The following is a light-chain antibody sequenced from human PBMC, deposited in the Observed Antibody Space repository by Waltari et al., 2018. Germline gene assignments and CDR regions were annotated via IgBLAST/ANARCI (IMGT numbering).Light chain of an antibody. V-gene: IGKV3-20*01. J-gene: IGKJ4*01. Sequence: EIVLTQSPGTLSLSPGEGPTLSYRTSHTIRTTYLAWYQQKPGQSPTLLIYGAFSMATTIPHSFTVTVSETEYCYKLRILGPEDLATNYSRQYYISPLPLGAGTQGELK. CDR2: GAF. CDR3: RQYYISPLP. CDR1: HTIRTTY.